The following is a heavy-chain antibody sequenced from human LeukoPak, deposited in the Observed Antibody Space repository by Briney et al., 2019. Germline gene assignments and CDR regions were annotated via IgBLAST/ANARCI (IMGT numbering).Heavy chain of an antibody. J-gene: IGHJ5*02. Sequence: ASVKVSCKASGYTFTSYGISWVRQAPGQGLEWMGWISAYNGNTNYAQELQGRVTMTTDTSTSTAYMELRSLRSDDTAVYYCARASNGDEWELLRWFDPWGQGTLVTVSS. CDR1: GYTFTSYG. D-gene: IGHD1-26*01. CDR2: ISAYNGNT. CDR3: ARASNGDEWELLRWFDP. V-gene: IGHV1-18*01.